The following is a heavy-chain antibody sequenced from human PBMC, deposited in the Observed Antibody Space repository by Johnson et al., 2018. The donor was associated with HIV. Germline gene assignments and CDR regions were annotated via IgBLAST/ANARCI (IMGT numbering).Heavy chain of an antibody. CDR2: ISYDGSNK. CDR3: ARTLTGAFDI. Sequence: QVQLVESGGGLVQPGGSLRLSCAASGFTFSSYAMHWVRQAPGKGLEWVAVISYDGSNKYYADSVKGRFTISRDNSKNTLYLQMNSLRAEDTAVYYCARTLTGAFDIWGQGTMVTVSS. CDR1: GFTFSSYA. J-gene: IGHJ3*02. V-gene: IGHV3-30*04.